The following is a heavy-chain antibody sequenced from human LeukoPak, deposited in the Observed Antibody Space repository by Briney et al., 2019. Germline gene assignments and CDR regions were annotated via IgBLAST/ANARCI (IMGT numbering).Heavy chain of an antibody. V-gene: IGHV4-59*01. Sequence: SETLSLTCTVSGGSISSYYWSWIRQPPGKGLEWIGYIYYSGSTNYNPSLKSRITISVDTSSNQFSLKLSSVTAADTAVYYRARGGGYFNWFDPWGQGTLVTVSS. CDR2: IYYSGST. CDR3: ARGGGYFNWFDP. J-gene: IGHJ5*02. CDR1: GGSISSYY. D-gene: IGHD2-15*01.